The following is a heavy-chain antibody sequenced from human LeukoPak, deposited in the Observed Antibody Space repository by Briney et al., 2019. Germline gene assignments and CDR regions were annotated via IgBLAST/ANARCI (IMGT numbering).Heavy chain of an antibody. CDR3: ARDSAYCSSTSCYRTFDY. V-gene: IGHV4-61*02. D-gene: IGHD2-2*01. CDR2: SYTSGST. CDR1: GGSISSGSYY. J-gene: IGHJ4*02. Sequence: SETLSLTCTVSGGSISSGSYYWSWIRQPAGKGLEWIGRSYTSGSTNYNPSLKSRVTISVDTSKNQFSLKLSSVTPADTAVYYCARDSAYCSSTSCYRTFDYWEQGTLVTVSS.